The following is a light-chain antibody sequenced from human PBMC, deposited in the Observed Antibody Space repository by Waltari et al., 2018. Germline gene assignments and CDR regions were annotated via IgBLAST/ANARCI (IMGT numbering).Light chain of an antibody. V-gene: IGLV1-47*01. CDR2: RNN. Sequence: QSELTQPPSASGTPGPRVTISCSGSRSNIGSNYVYWYQQVPGTAPKHLIYRNNQRPSGVPDRFSGSKSCTSASLAISGLRSEDEVDYYCAAWDDSLSGRVFGGGTKVTVL. CDR1: RSNIGSNY. J-gene: IGLJ3*02. CDR3: AAWDDSLSGRV.